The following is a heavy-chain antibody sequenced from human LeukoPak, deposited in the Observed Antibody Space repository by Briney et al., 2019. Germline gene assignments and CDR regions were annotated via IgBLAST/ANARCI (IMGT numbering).Heavy chain of an antibody. CDR1: GGSISSYY. D-gene: IGHD6-19*01. Sequence: SETLSLTCSVSGGSISSYYWSWIRKPPGKGLEWIGYIYYSGSTNYNPSLKSRVTISVDTSKNQFSLKLSSVTAADTAVYYCAREWLEGNYFDYWGQGTLVTVSS. CDR2: IYYSGST. CDR3: AREWLEGNYFDY. J-gene: IGHJ4*02. V-gene: IGHV4-59*01.